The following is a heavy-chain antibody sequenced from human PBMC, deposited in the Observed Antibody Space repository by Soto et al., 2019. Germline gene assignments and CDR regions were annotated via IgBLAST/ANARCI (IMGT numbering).Heavy chain of an antibody. V-gene: IGHV1-18*01. CDR3: ARGGNHIAVPVAVAGPTRWFDP. CDR2: IRGYDGNP. J-gene: IGHJ5*02. D-gene: IGHD6-19*01. Sequence: QVQLVQSGAEVKNPGASVKVSCKASGYTFTSFGINWVRQAPGQGLEWMEGIRGYDGNPNYAQKFQGRVTMTTETSTSTAYMELRRLRSDDTAVYHCARGGNHIAVPVAVAGPTRWFDPWGQGTLVTVSS. CDR1: GYTFTSFG.